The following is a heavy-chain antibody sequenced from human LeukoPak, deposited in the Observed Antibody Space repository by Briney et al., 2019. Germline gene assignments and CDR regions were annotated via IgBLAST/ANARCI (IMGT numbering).Heavy chain of an antibody. CDR1: GYTFTGYY. V-gene: IGHV1-2*02. Sequence: ASVKVSCKASGYTFTGYYMHWVRQAPGQGLEWMGWINPNSGGTNYAQKFQGRVTITRDTSISTAYMELSRLRSDDTAVYYCARVTDYYYYMDVWGKGTTVTVSS. CDR3: ARVTDYYYYMDV. J-gene: IGHJ6*03. CDR2: INPNSGGT.